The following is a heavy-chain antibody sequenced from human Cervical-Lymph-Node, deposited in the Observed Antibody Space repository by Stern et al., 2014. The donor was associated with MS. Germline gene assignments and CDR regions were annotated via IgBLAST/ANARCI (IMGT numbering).Heavy chain of an antibody. D-gene: IGHD2-8*02. CDR1: GDSISSYTHY. CDR2: VYYSGPS. CDR3: AKHACTGAACPFDL. V-gene: IGHV4-39*01. J-gene: IGHJ4*02. Sequence: QLQLQESGPGLVKPSETLSLTCAVSGDSISSYTHYWAWIRQPPGKGLEWIGCVYYSGPSYYNPSLKSPVTISGDTSKNHFSLGLNSVTAADTAVYYCAKHACTGAACPFDLWGQGTLVTVSS.